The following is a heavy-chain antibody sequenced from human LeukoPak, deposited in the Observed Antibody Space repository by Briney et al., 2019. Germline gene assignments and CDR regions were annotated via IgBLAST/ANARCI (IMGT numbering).Heavy chain of an antibody. J-gene: IGHJ4*02. V-gene: IGHV4-38-2*02. Sequence: SETLSLTCTVSGYSISTGYFWAWIRQPPGKGLEWIGSISRGAGTYYSPSLKSRVTMSLDTSKNQFSVNLNSVTAADTAVYYCARDHDVWVAPSFDYWGQGNQVSVSS. CDR2: ISRGAGT. D-gene: IGHD5-12*01. CDR3: ARDHDVWVAPSFDY. CDR1: GYSISTGYF.